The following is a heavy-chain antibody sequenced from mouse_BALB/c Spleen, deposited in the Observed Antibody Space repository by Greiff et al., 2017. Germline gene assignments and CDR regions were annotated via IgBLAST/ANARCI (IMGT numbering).Heavy chain of an antibody. CDR3: ARVGVRRAMDY. D-gene: IGHD2-14*01. J-gene: IGHJ4*01. V-gene: IGHV5-6-3*01. CDR2: INSNGGST. CDR1: GFTFSSYG. Sequence: EVMLVESGGGLVQPGGSLKLSCAASGFTFSSYGMSWVRQTPDKRLELVATINSNGGSTYYPDSVKGRFTISRDNAKNTLYLQMSSLKSEDTAMYYFARVGVRRAMDYWGQGTSVTVSS.